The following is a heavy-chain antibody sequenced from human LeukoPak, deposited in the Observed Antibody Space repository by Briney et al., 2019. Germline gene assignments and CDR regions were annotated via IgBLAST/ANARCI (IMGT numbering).Heavy chain of an antibody. CDR3: ARDLVTVTKGFDI. CDR2: ISYIGST. CDR1: DDSFSSHY. D-gene: IGHD4-17*01. V-gene: IGHV4-59*11. J-gene: IGHJ3*02. Sequence: SETLSLTCAVSDDSFSSHYWTWIRQPPGKGLEWIGYISYIGSTNCNPSLKSRVTISIDTSRNQFSLRLSSVTAADTAVYYCARDLVTVTKGFDIWGQGTMVSVSS.